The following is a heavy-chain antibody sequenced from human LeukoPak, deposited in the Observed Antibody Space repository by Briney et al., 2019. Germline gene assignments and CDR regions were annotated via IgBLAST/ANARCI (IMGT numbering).Heavy chain of an antibody. CDR1: GGSISSYY. V-gene: IGHV4-4*07. Sequence: DPSETLSLTCTVSGGSISSYYWSWVRQPAGKGLEWIGRIYASGNTNYNPSLKGRVTMTVDTSKNQFSLNLSSVTAADTAVYYCARAPMDSNYDFDYWGQGTLVTVSS. CDR2: IYASGNT. D-gene: IGHD4-11*01. J-gene: IGHJ4*02. CDR3: ARAPMDSNYDFDY.